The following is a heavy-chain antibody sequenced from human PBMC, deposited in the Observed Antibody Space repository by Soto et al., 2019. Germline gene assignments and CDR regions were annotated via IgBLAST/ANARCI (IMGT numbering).Heavy chain of an antibody. CDR1: GGSFSGFY. CDR2: SNHVGNT. CDR3: ARVLIAGVTTD. V-gene: IGHV4-34*01. J-gene: IGHJ4*02. Sequence: QVQLQQWGAGLLKPSETLSLTCAVYGGSFSGFYWSWIRQPPGKGLEWIGESNHVGNTNNNPSLKNRFTMSIDPSNNQCSLMLSSVTAADTAVYYCARVLIAGVTTDWGQGTLVIVSS. D-gene: IGHD5-18*01.